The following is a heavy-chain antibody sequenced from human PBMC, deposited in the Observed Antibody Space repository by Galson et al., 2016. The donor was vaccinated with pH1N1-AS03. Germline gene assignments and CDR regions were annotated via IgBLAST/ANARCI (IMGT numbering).Heavy chain of an antibody. Sequence: SLRLSCAASGFTFNSYWMSWVRQAPGKGPGWVAHINQDGSEKYYVDSVKGRFTISRDNAKNSLYLQMNSLRAEDTAVYYCASAPRGSGSSYYFDYWGQGTLVTVSS. CDR3: ASAPRGSGSSYYFDY. V-gene: IGHV3-7*03. D-gene: IGHD6-6*01. CDR2: INQDGSEK. J-gene: IGHJ4*02. CDR1: GFTFNSYW.